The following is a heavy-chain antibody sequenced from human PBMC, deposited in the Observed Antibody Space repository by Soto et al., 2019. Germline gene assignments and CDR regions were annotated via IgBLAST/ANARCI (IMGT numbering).Heavy chain of an antibody. D-gene: IGHD1-26*01. V-gene: IGHV1-18*04. CDR1: GYTFNRHG. J-gene: IGHJ4*02. Sequence: QVHLVQSGGEVKKPGASVKVSCKASGYTFNRHGITWVRQAPGQGLEWMGWISGYNGDINYEQKFQGRVTLSSDTIKSTVYLELKSLRFDDTAVYYCARVRIVGAREIDFWGQGTLVTVSS. CDR2: ISGYNGDI. CDR3: ARVRIVGAREIDF.